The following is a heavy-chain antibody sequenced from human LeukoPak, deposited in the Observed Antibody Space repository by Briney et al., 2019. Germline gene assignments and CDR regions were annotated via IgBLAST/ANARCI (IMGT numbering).Heavy chain of an antibody. CDR3: AKITDDCSSTSCSKLHAFDI. Sequence: HPGGSLRLSCAASGFTFSSYAMSWVRQAPGKGLEWVSAISGSGGSTYYADSVKGRFTISRDNSKNTLYLQMNSLRAEDTAVYYCAKITDDCSSTSCSKLHAFDIWGQGTMVTVSS. CDR1: GFTFSSYA. D-gene: IGHD2-2*01. CDR2: ISGSGGST. V-gene: IGHV3-23*01. J-gene: IGHJ3*02.